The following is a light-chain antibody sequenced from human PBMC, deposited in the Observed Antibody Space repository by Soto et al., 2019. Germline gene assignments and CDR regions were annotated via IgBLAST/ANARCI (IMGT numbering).Light chain of an antibody. V-gene: IGKV3-11*01. CDR3: QQRSNWPRFT. J-gene: IGKJ2*01. CDR1: QSVSNY. CDR2: DAS. Sequence: EIVLTQSPATLSLSPGARATLSCRASQSVSNYLAWYQQKPGQAPRLLIYDASNRATGIPARFSGSGSGTDFTLTISGLEPEDFAVYYCQQRSNWPRFTFGQGTKVEIK.